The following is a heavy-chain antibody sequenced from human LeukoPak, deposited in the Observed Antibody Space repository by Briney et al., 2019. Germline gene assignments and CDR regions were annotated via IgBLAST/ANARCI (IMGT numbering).Heavy chain of an antibody. CDR1: GYSISSGYY. J-gene: IGHJ4*02. V-gene: IGHV4-38-2*02. CDR2: IYHSGST. CDR3: ARLTGIAVAQK. D-gene: IGHD6-19*01. Sequence: SETLSLTCTVSGYSISSGYYWGWIRQPPGKGLEWIGSIYHSGSTYYNPSLKSRVTISVDTSKNQFSLKLSSVTAADTAVYYCARLTGIAVAQKWGQGTLVTVSS.